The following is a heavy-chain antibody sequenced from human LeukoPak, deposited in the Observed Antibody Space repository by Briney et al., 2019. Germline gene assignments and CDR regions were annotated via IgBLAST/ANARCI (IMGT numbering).Heavy chain of an antibody. CDR2: ISSSGSTI. CDR3: ARTYFYYSSGRRKKFDF. Sequence: GGSLRLSCAASGFALSTYDMTWVRQAPGKGLEWVSYISSSGSTIYYADSVKGRFTISRDNAKYSLYLQMISVTAEDTAMYYCARTYFYYSSGRRKKFDFWGPGTLVTVSS. V-gene: IGHV3-48*03. CDR1: GFALSTYD. D-gene: IGHD3-10*01. J-gene: IGHJ4*02.